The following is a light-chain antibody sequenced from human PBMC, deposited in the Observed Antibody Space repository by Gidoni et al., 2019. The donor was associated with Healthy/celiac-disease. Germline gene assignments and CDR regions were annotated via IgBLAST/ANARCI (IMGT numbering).Light chain of an antibody. V-gene: IGKV1-39*01. J-gene: IGKJ2*04. Sequence: DIQMTQSPSSLSASVGDRVTITCRASQSISSYLNWYQQKPGKAPKLLIYAASSLQSGVPSRCSGSGSGTDFTLTISSLQPEDFATYYCQQSYSTPLCSFGQGTKLEIK. CDR2: AAS. CDR3: QQSYSTPLCS. CDR1: QSISSY.